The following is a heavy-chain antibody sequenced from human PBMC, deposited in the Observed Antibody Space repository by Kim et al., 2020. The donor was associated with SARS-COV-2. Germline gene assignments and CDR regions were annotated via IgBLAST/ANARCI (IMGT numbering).Heavy chain of an antibody. Sequence: GGSLRLSCAASGFTFSGYAMHWVRQASGKGLEWVARIRSKANSYATAYAASVKGRFTISRDDSKNTAYLQMNSLKTEDTAVYYCTRESYYGDYWGQGTLVTVSS. CDR3: TRESYYGDY. D-gene: IGHD1-26*01. CDR1: GFTFSGYA. J-gene: IGHJ4*02. V-gene: IGHV3-73*01. CDR2: IRSKANSYAT.